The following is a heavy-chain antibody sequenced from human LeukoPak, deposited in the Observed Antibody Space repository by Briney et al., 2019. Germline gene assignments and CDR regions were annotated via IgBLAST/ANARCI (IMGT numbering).Heavy chain of an antibody. V-gene: IGHV1-8*01. CDR2: MNPNSGNT. Sequence: VASVKVSCKASGYTFTSYDINWVRQATGQGLEWMGWMNPNSGNTGYAQKFQGRVTMTRNTSISTAYMELGSLRSEDTAVYYCARVLRGYRNIRGLRSRYYYYMDVWGKGTTVTVSS. CDR1: GYTFTSYD. J-gene: IGHJ6*03. CDR3: ARVLRGYRNIRGLRSRYYYYMDV. D-gene: IGHD5-18*01.